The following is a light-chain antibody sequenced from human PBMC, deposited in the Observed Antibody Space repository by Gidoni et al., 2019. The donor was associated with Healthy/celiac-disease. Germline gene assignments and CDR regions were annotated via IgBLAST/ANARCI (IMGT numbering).Light chain of an antibody. J-gene: IGKJ1*01. CDR2: LGS. CDR3: MQALQTPRT. CDR1: QSLLHSNGYNY. Sequence: DIVMSDSPLSLPVTPGEPASISYRSSQSLLHSNGYNYLDWYLQKPGQSPQLLIYLGSNRASGVPDRFSGSGSGTDFTLKISRVEAEDVGVYYCMQALQTPRTFGQGTKVEIK. V-gene: IGKV2-28*01.